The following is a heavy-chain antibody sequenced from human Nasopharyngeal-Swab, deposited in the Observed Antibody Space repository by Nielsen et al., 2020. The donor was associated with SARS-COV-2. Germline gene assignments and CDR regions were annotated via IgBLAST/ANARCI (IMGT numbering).Heavy chain of an antibody. CDR1: GYTFTSYY. CDR2: INPSGGST. J-gene: IGHJ5*02. Sequence: ASVKVSCKASGYTFTSYYMHWVRQAPGQGLEWMGIINPSGGSTSYAQKFQGRVTMTRDTSTSTVYMELSSLRSEDTAVYYCARDPRGYSYGYEARWFDPWGQGTLVTVSS. V-gene: IGHV1-46*01. D-gene: IGHD5-18*01. CDR3: ARDPRGYSYGYEARWFDP.